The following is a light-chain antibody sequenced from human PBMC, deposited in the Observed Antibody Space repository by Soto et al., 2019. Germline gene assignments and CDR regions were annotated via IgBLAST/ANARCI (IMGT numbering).Light chain of an antibody. CDR2: DVS. CDR3: SSYTSSSTLP. CDR1: SSDVGGYNY. J-gene: IGLJ1*01. V-gene: IGLV2-14*01. Sequence: QSALTQPASVSRSPGQSITISCTGTSSDVGGYNYVSWYQQHPGKAPKLMIYDVSNRPSGVSNRFSGSKSGNTASLTISGLQAEDEADYYCSSYTSSSTLPFGTGTKVTVL.